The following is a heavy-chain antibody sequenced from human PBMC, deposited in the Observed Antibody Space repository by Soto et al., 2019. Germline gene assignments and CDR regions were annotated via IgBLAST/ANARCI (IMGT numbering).Heavy chain of an antibody. Sequence: QVQLVQSGAEVKKPGSSVKVSCKASGGTFSSYTISWVRQAPGQGLEWMGRIIPILGIANYAQKFQGRVTITAVKSTSTAYMELSSLRSEDTAVYYCARDRRRWLQLLSGDYYYYGMDVWGQGTTVTVSS. CDR1: GGTFSSYT. CDR3: ARDRRRWLQLLSGDYYYYGMDV. CDR2: IIPILGIA. J-gene: IGHJ6*02. V-gene: IGHV1-69*08. D-gene: IGHD1-1*01.